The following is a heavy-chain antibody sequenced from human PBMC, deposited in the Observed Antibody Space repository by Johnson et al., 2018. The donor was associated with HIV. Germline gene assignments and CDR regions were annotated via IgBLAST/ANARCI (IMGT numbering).Heavy chain of an antibody. CDR1: GFTFSNYA. Sequence: VQLVESGGGVVQPGKSLRLSCAASGFTFSNYAMHWVRQAPGKGLEWVAGIWYDGTNKYYSDSVKGRFTISRDNSKNTLYLQMNSLSAEDTAVYYCAKDLSWGAAGTGNAFDVWGQGTMVTVSS. J-gene: IGHJ3*01. D-gene: IGHD6-13*01. CDR2: IWYDGTNK. V-gene: IGHV3-33*06. CDR3: AKDLSWGAAGTGNAFDV.